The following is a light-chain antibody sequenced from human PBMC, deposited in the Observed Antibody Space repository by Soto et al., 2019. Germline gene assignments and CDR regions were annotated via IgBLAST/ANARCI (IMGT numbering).Light chain of an antibody. J-gene: IGLJ3*02. V-gene: IGLV1-40*01. CDR1: SSHIGAGYH. CDR3: QTYDKNLGGWV. CDR2: GNT. Sequence: QSVLTQPPSVSGAPGQTVTISCPGSSSHIGAGYHVHWYMQLPGKAPKLLIFGNTNRPSGVPDRFSGSRSGSSASLAISGLQAEAEADYYCQTYDKNLGGWVFGGGTKLTVL.